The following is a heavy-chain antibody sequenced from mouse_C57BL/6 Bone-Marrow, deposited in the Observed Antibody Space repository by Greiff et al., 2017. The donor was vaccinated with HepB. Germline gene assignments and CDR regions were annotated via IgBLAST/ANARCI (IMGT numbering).Heavy chain of an antibody. CDR1: GYTFTSYW. CDR2: IHPNSGST. J-gene: IGHJ2*01. Sequence: QVQLKQPGAELVKPGASVKLSCKASGYTFTSYWMHWVKQRPGQGLEWIGMIHPNSGSTNYNEKFKSKATLTVDKSSSTAYMQLSSLTSEDSAVYYCARTTTFSRFDYWGQGTTLTVSS. CDR3: ARTTTFSRFDY. D-gene: IGHD1-1*01. V-gene: IGHV1-64*01.